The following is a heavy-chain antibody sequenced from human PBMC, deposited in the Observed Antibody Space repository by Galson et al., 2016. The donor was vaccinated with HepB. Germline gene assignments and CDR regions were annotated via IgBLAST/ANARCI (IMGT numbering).Heavy chain of an antibody. CDR1: GFTLTASA. CDR3: ARESGASWYLIDY. J-gene: IGHJ4*02. CDR2: IGATNGAI. V-gene: IGHV3-48*02. Sequence: SLRLSCAVSGFTLTASAMHWVRQAPGKGLEWIAYIGATNGAIFYADSVKGRFTISKDNAKDSLFLQMNNLGDDDTAVYYCARESGASWYLIDYWGQGTLVTVS. D-gene: IGHD6-13*01.